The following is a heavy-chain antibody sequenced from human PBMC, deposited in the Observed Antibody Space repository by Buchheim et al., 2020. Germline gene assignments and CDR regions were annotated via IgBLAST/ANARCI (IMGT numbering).Heavy chain of an antibody. D-gene: IGHD3-3*02. Sequence: QLQLQESGPGLVKPSETLSLTCTVSGGSISSSSYCWGWVRQPPGKGLEWVGSIYYSGSTFYNPSLKSRVTISIDTSKNQFSLKLSSVTAADTAVYYCARHLKSVAAFGAFCWYFDLWGRGTL. V-gene: IGHV4-39*01. CDR3: ARHLKSVAAFGAFCWYFDL. CDR1: GGSISSSSYC. J-gene: IGHJ2*01. CDR2: IYYSGST.